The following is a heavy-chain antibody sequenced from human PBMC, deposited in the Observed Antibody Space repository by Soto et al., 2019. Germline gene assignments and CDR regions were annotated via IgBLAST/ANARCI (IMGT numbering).Heavy chain of an antibody. CDR3: AKDTYYHDSSGYYVFDY. Sequence: GGSLRLSCAASDFTFSSYGIHWVRQAPGKGLEWVAVISYDGSNKQYGDSVKGRLTMSRDNSKNTVHLQMSSLRVEDTAVYYCAKDTYYHDSSGYYVFDYWGQGT. V-gene: IGHV3-30*18. J-gene: IGHJ4*01. CDR1: DFTFSSYG. CDR2: ISYDGSNK. D-gene: IGHD3-22*01.